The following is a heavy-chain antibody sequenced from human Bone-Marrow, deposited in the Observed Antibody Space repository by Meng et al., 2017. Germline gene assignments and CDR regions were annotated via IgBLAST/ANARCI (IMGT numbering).Heavy chain of an antibody. CDR3: ARGYSGYDYDY. CDR2: IIPIFGTA. Sequence: VVLGRSGAGVKKPGSVVTGSCKASGGTFSSYAISWVRQAPGQGLEWMGGIIPIFGTANYAQKYQGRVVITADESTSTAYMKLSSLRSEDTAVYYCARGYSGYDYDYWGQGTLVTVSS. J-gene: IGHJ4*02. V-gene: IGHV1-69*01. D-gene: IGHD5-12*01. CDR1: GGTFSSYA.